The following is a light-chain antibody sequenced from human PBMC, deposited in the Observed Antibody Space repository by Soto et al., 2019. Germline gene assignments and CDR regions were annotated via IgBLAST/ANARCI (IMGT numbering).Light chain of an antibody. CDR1: ESVRTS. CDR3: QQYGSSPRT. Sequence: EVVLTQSPATLSVSPGERATLSCRASESVRTSLAWYQQKPGRSPSLLIFGASTRATGLPARFSGSGPGTDFTLTISRLEPEDFAVYYCQQYGSSPRTFGQGTKVEIK. V-gene: IGKV3-20*01. J-gene: IGKJ1*01. CDR2: GAS.